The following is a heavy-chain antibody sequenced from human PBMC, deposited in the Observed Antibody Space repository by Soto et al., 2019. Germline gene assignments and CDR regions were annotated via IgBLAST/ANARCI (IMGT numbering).Heavy chain of an antibody. Sequence: GSLRLSGAASGFTFSSYGMHWVRQAAGKGLEWVAVIWYDGSNKYYADSVKGRFTISRDNSKNTLYLQMNRLRAEDTAVYYCARDGPYDSSGLHDAFDIWGQGTMVTVSS. D-gene: IGHD3-22*01. CDR2: IWYDGSNK. J-gene: IGHJ3*02. V-gene: IGHV3-33*01. CDR3: ARDGPYDSSGLHDAFDI. CDR1: GFTFSSYG.